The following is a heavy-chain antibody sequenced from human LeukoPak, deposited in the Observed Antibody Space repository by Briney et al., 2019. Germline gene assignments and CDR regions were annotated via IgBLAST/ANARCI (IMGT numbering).Heavy chain of an antibody. V-gene: IGHV1-2*02. J-gene: IGHJ4*02. CDR3: ARVLNLGYCSGGSCYSGLL. CDR1: GYTFTGYY. CDR2: INPNSGGT. D-gene: IGHD2-15*01. Sequence: GASVKVSCKASGYTFTGYYMHWMRQAPGQGLEWMGWINPNSGGTNYAQKFQGRVTMTRDTSISTAYMELSRLRSDDTAVYYCARVLNLGYCSGGSCYSGLLWGQGTLVTVSS.